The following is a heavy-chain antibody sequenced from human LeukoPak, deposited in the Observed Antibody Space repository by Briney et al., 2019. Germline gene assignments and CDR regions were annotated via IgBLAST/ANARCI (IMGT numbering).Heavy chain of an antibody. CDR1: GFTFGSYW. D-gene: IGHD3-22*01. CDR3: ARSPVRHYETDC. V-gene: IGHV3-7*05. J-gene: IGHJ4*02. CDR2: IKQDGSQK. Sequence: GGSLRLSRAASGFTFGSYWMSWVSQAPGKGLEWVANIKQDGSQKYHVDSLKDRFTISRDNPKNSLYLQMNSQRAEDTAVYYCARSPVRHYETDCWGQGTLVTVSS.